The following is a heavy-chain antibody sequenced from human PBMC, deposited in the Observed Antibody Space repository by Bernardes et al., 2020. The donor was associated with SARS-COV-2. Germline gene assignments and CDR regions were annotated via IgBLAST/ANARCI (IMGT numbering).Heavy chain of an antibody. CDR3: ASQTCHTSSVNWFDP. Sequence: GGSLRLSCAASGFTFSSYVMNWVRQAPGKGLEWISFISGIGMIIYYADSVTGRFTISRDNTKNSLFLQMNSLRAEDTAVYYCASQTCHTSSVNWFDPWGQGTLVTVSS. CDR1: GFTFSSYV. V-gene: IGHV3-48*03. D-gene: IGHD6-25*01. J-gene: IGHJ5*02. CDR2: ISGIGMII.